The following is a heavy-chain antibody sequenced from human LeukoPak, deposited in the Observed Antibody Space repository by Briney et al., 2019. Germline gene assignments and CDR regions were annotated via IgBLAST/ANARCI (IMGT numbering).Heavy chain of an antibody. D-gene: IGHD5-18*01. J-gene: IGHJ4*02. CDR2: IYYSGST. Sequence: SQTLSLTCTVSGGSISSGDYYWSWIRQPPGKGLEWIGYIYYSGSTYYNPSLKSRVTISVDTSKNQFSLKLSSVTAADTAVYYCARVRWDTAMALDYWGQGTLVTVSS. V-gene: IGHV4-30-4*01. CDR1: GGSISSGDYY. CDR3: ARVRWDTAMALDY.